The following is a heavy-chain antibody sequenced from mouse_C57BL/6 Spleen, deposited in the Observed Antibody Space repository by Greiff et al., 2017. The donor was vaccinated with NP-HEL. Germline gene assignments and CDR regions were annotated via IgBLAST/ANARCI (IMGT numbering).Heavy chain of an antibody. CDR3: ARGDYSIGFDY. Sequence: QVQLQQSGPELVKPGASVKISCKASGYAFSSSWMNWVKQRPGKGLEWIGRIYPGDGDTNYNGKFKGKATLTADKSSSTAYMQLSSLTSEDSAVYFCARGDYSIGFDYWGQGTTLTVSS. J-gene: IGHJ2*01. V-gene: IGHV1-82*01. CDR1: GYAFSSSW. D-gene: IGHD2-5*01. CDR2: IYPGDGDT.